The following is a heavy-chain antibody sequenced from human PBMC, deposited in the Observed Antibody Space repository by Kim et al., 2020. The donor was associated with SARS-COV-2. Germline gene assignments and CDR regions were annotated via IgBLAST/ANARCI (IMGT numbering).Heavy chain of an antibody. CDR3: AKEGISALYYYYYGMDV. D-gene: IGHD2-15*01. Sequence: VKGRFTISRDNSKNTLYLQMNSLRAEDTAVYYCAKEGISALYYYYYGMDVWGQGTTVTVSS. V-gene: IGHV3-23*01. J-gene: IGHJ6*02.